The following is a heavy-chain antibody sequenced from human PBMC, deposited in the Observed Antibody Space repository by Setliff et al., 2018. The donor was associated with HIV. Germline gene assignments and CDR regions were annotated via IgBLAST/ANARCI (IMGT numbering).Heavy chain of an antibody. J-gene: IGHJ4*02. D-gene: IGHD5-18*01. CDR1: GESISSKNYY. CDR2: INYSGST. CDR3: ARDQKGYSYGYFDS. V-gene: IGHV4-39*07. Sequence: TLSLTCTVSGESISSKNYYWGWIRQPPGKGLEWIGSINYSGSTYYNPSLKSRVTMSVDTSKNQFSLRLSSVTATDTAVYYCARDQKGYSYGYFDSWGQGTQVTVSS.